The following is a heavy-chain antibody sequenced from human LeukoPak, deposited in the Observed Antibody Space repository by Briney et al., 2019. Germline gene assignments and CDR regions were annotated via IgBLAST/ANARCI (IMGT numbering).Heavy chain of an antibody. CDR3: ARKVSPPLGYYGMDV. CDR2: FDPVDGET. CDR1: GYTLTELS. D-gene: IGHD5/OR15-5a*01. Sequence: ASVKVSCKVSGYTLTELSMHWVRQAPGKGLEWMGGFDPVDGETIYAQKFQGRVTITADESTSTAYMELSSLRSEDTAVYYCARKVSPPLGYYGMDVWGQGTTVTVSS. V-gene: IGHV1-24*01. J-gene: IGHJ6*02.